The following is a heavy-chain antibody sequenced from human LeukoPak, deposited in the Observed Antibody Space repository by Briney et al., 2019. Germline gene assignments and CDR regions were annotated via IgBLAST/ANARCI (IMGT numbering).Heavy chain of an antibody. CDR2: IYYSGST. J-gene: IGHJ6*03. CDR1: GGSISSYY. Sequence: SETLSLTCTVSGGSISSYYWSWIRQPPGKGLEWIGYIYYSGSTNYNPSLKSRVTISVDTSKNQFSLKLSSVTAADTAVYYCARATGPCYYYYMDVWGKGTTVTVSS. V-gene: IGHV4-59*01. CDR3: ARATGPCYYYYMDV.